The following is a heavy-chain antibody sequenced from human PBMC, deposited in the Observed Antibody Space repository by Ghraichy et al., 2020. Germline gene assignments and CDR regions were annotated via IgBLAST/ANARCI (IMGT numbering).Heavy chain of an antibody. CDR1: GFTFSSYG. Sequence: ALRLSCAASGFTFSSYGMHWVRQAPGKGLEWVAVISYDGSNKYYADSVKGRFTISRDNSKNTLYLQMNSLRAEDTAVYYCRGVLVATIPDFDYWGQGTLVTVSS. D-gene: IGHD5-12*01. V-gene: IGHV3-30*03. J-gene: IGHJ4*02. CDR3: RGVLVATIPDFDY. CDR2: ISYDGSNK.